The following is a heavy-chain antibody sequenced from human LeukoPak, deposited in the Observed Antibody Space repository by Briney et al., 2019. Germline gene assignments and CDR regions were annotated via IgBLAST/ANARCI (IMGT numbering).Heavy chain of an antibody. Sequence: SETLSLTCTVSGGSISSYYWTWIRQPPGKGLEWVGDIYITESTNYNPYLKRRVTMSVDTSKNQFSLRLSSVTAADTAVYYCARVRIGETSYDASDVWGLGTMVTVSS. CDR1: GGSISSYY. D-gene: IGHD1-26*01. V-gene: IGHV4-59*13. J-gene: IGHJ3*01. CDR3: ARVRIGETSYDASDV. CDR2: IYITEST.